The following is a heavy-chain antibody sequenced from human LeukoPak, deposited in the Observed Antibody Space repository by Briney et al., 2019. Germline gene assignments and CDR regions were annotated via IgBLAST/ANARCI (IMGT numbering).Heavy chain of an antibody. CDR1: GGSISSYY. CDR3: TRYDSDTAMLDY. Sequence: PSETLSLTCTVSGGSISSYYWSWIRQPPGKGLEWIGYIYYSGSTNYNPSLKSRVTISVDTSKNQFSLKLTSVTAADTAVYYCTRYDSDTAMLDYWGQGTLVTVSS. J-gene: IGHJ4*02. D-gene: IGHD3-22*01. V-gene: IGHV4-59*08. CDR2: IYYSGST.